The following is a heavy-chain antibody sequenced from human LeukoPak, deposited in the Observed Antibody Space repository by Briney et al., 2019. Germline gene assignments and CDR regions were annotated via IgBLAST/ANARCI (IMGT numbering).Heavy chain of an antibody. D-gene: IGHD3-22*01. Sequence: ASVKVSCKASGGTFSSYAISWVRQAPGQGLEWMGRIIPIFGTANYAQKSQGRVTITTDESTSTAYMELSSLRSEDTAVYYCARDHRHYYDSSGYLPTLGYWGQGTLVTVSS. V-gene: IGHV1-69*05. CDR2: IIPIFGTA. J-gene: IGHJ4*02. CDR3: ARDHRHYYDSSGYLPTLGY. CDR1: GGTFSSYA.